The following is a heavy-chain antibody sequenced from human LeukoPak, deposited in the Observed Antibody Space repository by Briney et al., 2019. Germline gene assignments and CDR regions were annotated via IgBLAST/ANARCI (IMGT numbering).Heavy chain of an antibody. Sequence: PSETLSLTCTVSGGSISSYYWSWIRQPPGKGLEWIGYIYYSGSTNYNPSLKSRVTISVDTSKNEFSLKLSSVTAADTAVYYCARVYSSGWFDYWGXXXXXTVSS. CDR3: ARVYSSGWFDY. V-gene: IGHV4-59*01. CDR2: IYYSGST. J-gene: IGHJ4*01. CDR1: GGSISSYY. D-gene: IGHD6-19*01.